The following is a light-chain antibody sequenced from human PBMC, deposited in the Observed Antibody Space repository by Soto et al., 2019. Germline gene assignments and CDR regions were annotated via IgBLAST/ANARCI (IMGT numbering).Light chain of an antibody. V-gene: IGKV1-39*01. CDR1: QSISSF. CDR2: TTS. CDR3: QQSYSTPPT. J-gene: IGKJ4*01. Sequence: DIQMTLSPSSLSASVGDRVTITCRASQSISSFLNWYQQKPGKAPNLLIYTTSNLQSGVPSRFSGTGSGTDFTLTISSLQPEDFATYYCQQSYSTPPTFGGGTKVDIK.